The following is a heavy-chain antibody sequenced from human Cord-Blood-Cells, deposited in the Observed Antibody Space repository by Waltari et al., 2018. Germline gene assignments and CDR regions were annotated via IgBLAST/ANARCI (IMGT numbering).Heavy chain of an antibody. V-gene: IGHV3-21*01. J-gene: IGHJ3*02. Sequence: EVQLVESGGGLVKPGGSLRLSCAASGFTFSSYSMNWVRQAPGKGLEWVSSISSSSSYIYYADSVKGRFTISRDNAKNLLYLQMNSLRAEDTAVYYCARVVGYCTNGVCYAFDIWGQGTMVTVSS. CDR3: ARVVGYCTNGVCYAFDI. D-gene: IGHD2-8*01. CDR2: ISSSSSYI. CDR1: GFTFSSYS.